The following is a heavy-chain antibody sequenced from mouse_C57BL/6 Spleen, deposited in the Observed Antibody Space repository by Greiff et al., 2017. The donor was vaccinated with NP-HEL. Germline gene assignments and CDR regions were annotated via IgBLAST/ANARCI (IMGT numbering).Heavy chain of an antibody. CDR3: ARKDDGYYEDAMDY. Sequence: VQLVESGPGLVQPSQSLSITCTVSGFSLTSYGVHWVRQSPGKGLEWLGVIWSGGSTDYNAAFISRLSISKDNSKSQVFFKMNSLQADDTAIYYCARKDDGYYEDAMDYWGQGTSVTVSS. CDR1: GFSLTSYG. CDR2: IWSGGST. V-gene: IGHV2-2*01. D-gene: IGHD2-3*01. J-gene: IGHJ4*01.